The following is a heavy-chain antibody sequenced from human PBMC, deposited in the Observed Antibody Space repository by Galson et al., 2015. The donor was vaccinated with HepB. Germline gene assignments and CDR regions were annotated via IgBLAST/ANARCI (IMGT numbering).Heavy chain of an antibody. V-gene: IGHV3-15*01. J-gene: IGHJ5*02. CDR2: IKSKTDGETT. Sequence: SLRLSCAASGFMFSTYAWMTWVRQAPGMGLEWVGRIKSKTDGETTDYAAPGKGRFTISRDDSKNRLYLQMNSLKTEDTAVYYCTTDVYYSTYWSWLDPWGQGTLVTVSS. CDR1: GFMFSTYAW. CDR3: TTDVYYSTYWSWLDP. D-gene: IGHD2-8*02.